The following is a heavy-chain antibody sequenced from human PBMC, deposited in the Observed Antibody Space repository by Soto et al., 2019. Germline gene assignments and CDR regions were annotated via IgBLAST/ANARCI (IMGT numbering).Heavy chain of an antibody. V-gene: IGHV3-23*01. Sequence: PGGSLRLSCASSGFTFSSYAMSWVRQAPGKGLEWVSAISGSGGSTYYADSVKGRFTISRDNSKNTLYLQMNSLRAEDTAVYYCANNNNLGSSWYGGTPNWFDPWGQGTLVTFSS. CDR1: GFTFSSYA. J-gene: IGHJ5*02. D-gene: IGHD6-13*01. CDR2: ISGSGGST. CDR3: ANNNNLGSSWYGGTPNWFDP.